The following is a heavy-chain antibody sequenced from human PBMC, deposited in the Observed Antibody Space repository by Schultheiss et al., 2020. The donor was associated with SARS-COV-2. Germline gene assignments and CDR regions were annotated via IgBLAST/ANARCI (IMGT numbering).Heavy chain of an antibody. V-gene: IGHV4-61*01. D-gene: IGHD6-19*01. Sequence: SETLSLTFTVSGGSVSSGSYYWSWIRQPPGKGLEWIGYIYYSGSTNYNPSLKSRVTISVDTSKNQFSLKLSSVTAADTAVYYCARVYSSGWYDWYFDLWGQGTTVTVSS. J-gene: IGHJ6*02. CDR1: GGSVSSGSYY. CDR2: IYYSGST. CDR3: ARVYSSGWYDWYFDL.